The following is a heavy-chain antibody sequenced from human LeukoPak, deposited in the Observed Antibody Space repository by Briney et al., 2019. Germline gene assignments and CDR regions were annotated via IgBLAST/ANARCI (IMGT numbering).Heavy chain of an antibody. J-gene: IGHJ4*02. CDR1: GFTFSSYA. D-gene: IGHD6-13*01. CDR3: ARDPLGRWAAGTDY. CDR2: ISSSGGST. Sequence: PGGSLRLSCAASGFTFSSYAMSWVRQAPGKGLEWVSAISSSGGSTYYADSVKGRITISRDNSKNTLYLQMNSLRAEDTAVYYCARDPLGRWAAGTDYWGQGTLVTVSS. V-gene: IGHV3-23*01.